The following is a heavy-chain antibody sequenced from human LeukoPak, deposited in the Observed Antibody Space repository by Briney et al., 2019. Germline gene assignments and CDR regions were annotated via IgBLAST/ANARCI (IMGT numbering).Heavy chain of an antibody. CDR2: ISYDGSNK. Sequence: GGSLRLSCAASGFTFSNYAMLWVRQAPGKGLEWVAVISYDGSNKYYADSVKGRFTLSRDNSKNTLYLQMNSLRAEDTAVYYCGLGYCTGATCHPYSWGQGTLVTVSP. V-gene: IGHV3-30*03. J-gene: IGHJ4*02. CDR3: GLGYCTGATCHPYS. D-gene: IGHD2-8*02. CDR1: GFTFSNYA.